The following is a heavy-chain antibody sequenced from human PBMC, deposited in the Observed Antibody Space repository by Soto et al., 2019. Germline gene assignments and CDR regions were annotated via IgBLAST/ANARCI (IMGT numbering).Heavy chain of an antibody. D-gene: IGHD3-10*01. Sequence: SETLSLTCTVSGGSISSGGYYWSWIRQHPGKGLEWIGNIYYSGSTYYNPSLKSRVTISVDTSKNQFSLKLTSVTAADTAMYYCASYYYGSGVPRTLDYWGQGTLVTVSS. J-gene: IGHJ4*02. CDR3: ASYYYGSGVPRTLDY. CDR2: IYYSGST. CDR1: GGSISSGGYY. V-gene: IGHV4-31*03.